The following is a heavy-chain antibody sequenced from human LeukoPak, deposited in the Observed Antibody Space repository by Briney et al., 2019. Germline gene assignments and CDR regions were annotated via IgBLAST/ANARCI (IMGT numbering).Heavy chain of an antibody. Sequence: GGSLRLSCAASGFTFSSYSMNWVRQAPGKGLEWVSYISSSSSTIYYADSVKGRFTISRDNAKNSLYLQMNSLRDEDTAVYYCASNMRYFDWQGAFDIWGQGTMLPVSS. J-gene: IGHJ3*02. D-gene: IGHD3-9*01. CDR1: GFTFSSYS. V-gene: IGHV3-48*02. CDR2: ISSSSSTI. CDR3: ASNMRYFDWQGAFDI.